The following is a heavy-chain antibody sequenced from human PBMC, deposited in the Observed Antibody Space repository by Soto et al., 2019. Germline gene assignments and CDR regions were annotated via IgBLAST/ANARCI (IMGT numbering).Heavy chain of an antibody. CDR3: ARDVLPIGTDSNYFGD. D-gene: IGHD1-1*01. Sequence: QVQVVQSGAEVKKPGASVKVSCKTSGYTFTTYGIAWVRQAPGQGPEWMGWISVNNGNALYAQKFQGRVSLTTDTSTTTVYMDLTSLRSDDTAVYYCARDVLPIGTDSNYFGDWGQGTLVTVSS. CDR2: ISVNNGNA. V-gene: IGHV1-18*04. J-gene: IGHJ4*02. CDR1: GYTFTTYG.